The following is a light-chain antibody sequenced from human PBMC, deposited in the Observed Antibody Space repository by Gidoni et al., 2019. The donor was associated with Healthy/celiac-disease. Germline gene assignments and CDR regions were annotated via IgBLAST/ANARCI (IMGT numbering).Light chain of an antibody. J-gene: IGKJ2*01. V-gene: IGKV1-33*01. CDR2: DAS. CDR1: QDSSNY. Sequence: DIQITQSTSSLSASVGDRVTITCQASQDSSNYLNWYQQKPEKAPKLLIYDASNLETGVTSRLSGSGSRTDLTVTISRLQPEDIATYYCQQCDNLHPKYTFGQGTKLEIK. CDR3: QQCDNLHPKYT.